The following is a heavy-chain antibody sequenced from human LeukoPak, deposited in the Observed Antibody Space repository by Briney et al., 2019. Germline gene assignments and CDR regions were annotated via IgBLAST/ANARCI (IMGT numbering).Heavy chain of an antibody. CDR1: GFTFSSYS. D-gene: IGHD6-13*01. J-gene: IGHJ5*02. V-gene: IGHV3-21*01. CDR2: ISSSSSYI. Sequence: KTGGSLRLSCAASGFTFSSYSMNWVRQAPGKGLEWVSSISSSSSYIYYADSVKGRFTTSRDNAKNSLYLQMNSLRAEDTAVYYCAREGYSSSWYGWFDPWGQGTLVTVSS. CDR3: AREGYSSSWYGWFDP.